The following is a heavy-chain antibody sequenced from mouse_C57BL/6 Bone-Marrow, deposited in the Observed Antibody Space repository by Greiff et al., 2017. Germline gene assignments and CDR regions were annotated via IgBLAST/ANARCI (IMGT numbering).Heavy chain of an antibody. J-gene: IGHJ2*01. CDR2: INPGSGGT. CDR3: ARWWVYFDY. Sequence: VQRVESGAELVRPGTSVKVSCKASGYAFTNYLIEWVKQRPGQGLEWIGVINPGSGGTNYNEKFKGKATLTADKSSSTAYMQLSSLTSEDSAVYFCARWWVYFDYWGQGTTLTVSS. D-gene: IGHD1-1*02. CDR1: GYAFTNYL. V-gene: IGHV1-54*01.